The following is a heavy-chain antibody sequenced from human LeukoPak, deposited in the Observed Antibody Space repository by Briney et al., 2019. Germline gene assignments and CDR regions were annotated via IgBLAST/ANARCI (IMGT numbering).Heavy chain of an antibody. CDR1: GFTFRKYA. CDR3: ARDRFAIFYGVWDY. Sequence: GGSLRLSCAASGFTFRKYAMSWVRQAPGKSLEWVSAISGSGDSTYYAVSVKGRFSISRDNSKNTLFLQMNSVRAEDTAVYYCARDRFAIFYGVWDYWGQGTPITVSS. D-gene: IGHD3-16*01. V-gene: IGHV3-23*01. CDR2: ISGSGDST. J-gene: IGHJ4*01.